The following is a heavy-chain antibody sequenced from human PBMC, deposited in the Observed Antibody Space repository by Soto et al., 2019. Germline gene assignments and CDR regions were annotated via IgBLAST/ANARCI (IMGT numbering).Heavy chain of an antibody. V-gene: IGHV4-59*08. CDR2: IYYSGST. D-gene: IGHD1-26*01. CDR1: GCSISSYY. Sequence: QVQLQESGPGLVKPSETLSLTCTVSGCSISSYYWSWIRQPPGKGLEWIGYIYYSGSTNYHPSLKSRVTISVDTSKNQFSLKLSSVTAADTAVYYCARRWGFTFDYWGQGTLVTVSS. CDR3: ARRWGFTFDY. J-gene: IGHJ4*02.